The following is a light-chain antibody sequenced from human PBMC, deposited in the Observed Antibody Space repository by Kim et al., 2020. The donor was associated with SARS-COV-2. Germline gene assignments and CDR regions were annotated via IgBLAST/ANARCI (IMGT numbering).Light chain of an antibody. Sequence: ELTQPPSASGTPGQRVTISCSGSSSNIGSNTVNWYQQLPGTAPKLLIYSNNQRPSGVPDRFSGSKSGTSASLAISGLQSEDEADYYCAAWDDSLNAPWVFGGGTQLTVL. V-gene: IGLV1-44*01. CDR3: AAWDDSLNAPWV. J-gene: IGLJ3*02. CDR1: SSNIGSNT. CDR2: SNN.